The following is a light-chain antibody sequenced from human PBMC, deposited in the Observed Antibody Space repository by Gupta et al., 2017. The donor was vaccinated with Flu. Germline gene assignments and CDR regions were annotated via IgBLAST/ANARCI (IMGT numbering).Light chain of an antibody. CDR2: GAS. CDR1: QSVSSN. Sequence: EIVMTQSPATLSVSPGERATLSCRASQSVSSNLAWYQQKPGQAPRLLIYGASTRATGIPARFSGSGSGTEFTLTISSLQSEDFAVYYCQQYNNWQSTTFGGGTKVEIK. J-gene: IGKJ4*01. V-gene: IGKV3-15*01. CDR3: QQYNNWQSTT.